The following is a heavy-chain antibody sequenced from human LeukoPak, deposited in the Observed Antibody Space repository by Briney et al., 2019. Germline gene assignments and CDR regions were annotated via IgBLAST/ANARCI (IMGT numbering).Heavy chain of an antibody. CDR3: ARAPRGDYDSSGYAPRTTWFDP. D-gene: IGHD3-22*01. CDR1: GYTFTSYG. J-gene: IGHJ5*02. V-gene: IGHV1-18*01. CDR2: ISAYNGNT. Sequence: ASVKVSCKASGYTFTSYGISWVRQAPGQGLGWMGWISAYNGNTNYPQKLQGRVTMTTDTSTSTACMELRSLRSDDTAVYYCARAPRGDYDSSGYAPRTTWFDPWGQGTLVTVSS.